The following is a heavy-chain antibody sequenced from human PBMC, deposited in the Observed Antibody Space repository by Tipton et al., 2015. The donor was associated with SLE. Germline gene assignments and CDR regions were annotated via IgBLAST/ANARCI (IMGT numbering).Heavy chain of an antibody. Sequence: GLVKPSETLSLTCTVSGYSISSGYYWAWIRQSPGKGLEWIGEINHSGTTYYSSSLKSRVTISVDTSKNQFSLNLRSLTAPDTAVYYCATQGYYDSSFDYWGQGTLVTVSS. CDR1: GYSISSGYY. V-gene: IGHV4-38-2*02. J-gene: IGHJ4*02. CDR2: INHSGTT. D-gene: IGHD3-16*01. CDR3: ATQGYYDSSFDY.